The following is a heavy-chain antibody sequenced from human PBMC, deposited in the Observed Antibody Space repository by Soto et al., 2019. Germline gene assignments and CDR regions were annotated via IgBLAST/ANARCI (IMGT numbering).Heavy chain of an antibody. J-gene: IGHJ6*02. CDR1: GGSISSGGYY. CDR3: ARDRGYYYDSSGYSLGYYGMDV. Sequence: PSETLSLTCTVSGGSISSGGYYWSWIRQHPGKGLEWIGCIYYSGSTYYNPSLKSRVTISVDTSKNQFSLKLSSVTAADTAVYYCARDRGYYYDSSGYSLGYYGMDVWGQGTTVTVSS. V-gene: IGHV4-31*03. D-gene: IGHD3-22*01. CDR2: IYYSGST.